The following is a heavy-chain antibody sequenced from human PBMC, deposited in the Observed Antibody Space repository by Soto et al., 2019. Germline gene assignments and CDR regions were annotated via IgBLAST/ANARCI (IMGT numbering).Heavy chain of an antibody. CDR2: IYHGGST. V-gene: IGHV4-30-2*01. CDR3: ARVRDTVYDRVWDAFDI. Sequence: PSETLSLTCAVSGGSISSGGYSWSWIRQPPGKGLEWIGLIYHGGSTYYNPSLKSRVTISLDRSKNQFSLRLSSVTAADTAVYYCARVRDTVYDRVWDAFDIWGQGTMVTVSS. CDR1: GGSISSGGYS. D-gene: IGHD5-12*01. J-gene: IGHJ3*02.